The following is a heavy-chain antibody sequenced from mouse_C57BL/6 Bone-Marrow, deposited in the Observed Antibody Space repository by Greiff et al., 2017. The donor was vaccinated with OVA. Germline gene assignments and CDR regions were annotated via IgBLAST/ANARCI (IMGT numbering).Heavy chain of an antibody. CDR1: GFSINSDCY. CDR2: TFYSGIT. V-gene: IGHV3-3*01. J-gene: IGHJ4*01. Sequence: EVKLVESGPSLVRPSQTLSLTCTVTGFSINSDCYWIWIRQFPGNKLEYIGYTFYSGITYYNPSLESRTYITRDTSKNQFSLKLSSVTTEDTATYYCARVGSSYTSPYYAMDYWGQGTSVTVSS. D-gene: IGHD1-1*01. CDR3: ARVGSSYTSPYYAMDY.